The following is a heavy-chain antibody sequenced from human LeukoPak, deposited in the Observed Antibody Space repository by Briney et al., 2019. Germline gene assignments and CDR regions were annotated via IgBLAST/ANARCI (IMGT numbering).Heavy chain of an antibody. CDR2: ISYDGSNK. Sequence: PGGSLRLSCAASGFTFSSYGMHWVRQAPGKGLEWVAVISYDGSNKYYADSVKGRFTISRDNSKNTLYLQMNSLRAEDTAVYYCAKDVAGSVFDYWGQGTLVTVSS. CDR3: AKDVAGSVFDY. CDR1: GFTFSSYG. J-gene: IGHJ4*02. V-gene: IGHV3-30*18. D-gene: IGHD6-19*01.